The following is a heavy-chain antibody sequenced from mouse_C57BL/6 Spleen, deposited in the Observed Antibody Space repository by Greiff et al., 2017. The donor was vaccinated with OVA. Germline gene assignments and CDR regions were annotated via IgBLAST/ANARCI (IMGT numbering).Heavy chain of an antibody. CDR2: INPSSGYT. CDR1: GYTFTSYW. V-gene: IGHV1-7*01. J-gene: IGHJ1*03. Sequence: VQLVESGAELAKPGASVKLSCKASGYTFTSYWMHWVKQRPGQGLEWIGYINPSSGYTKYNQKFKVKATLTADKSSSTAYMQLSSLTYEDSAVYYCARMPPSSSYWYFDVWGTGTTVTVSS. CDR3: ARMPPSSSYWYFDV. D-gene: IGHD1-1*01.